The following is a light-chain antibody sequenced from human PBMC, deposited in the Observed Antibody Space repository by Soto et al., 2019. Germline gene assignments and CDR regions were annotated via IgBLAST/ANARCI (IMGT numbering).Light chain of an antibody. J-gene: IGKJ1*01. CDR2: GAS. V-gene: IGKV3-20*01. CDR3: QQYGDLPPT. Sequence: EIVLTQSPDTLSLSPGERATLSCRASQSVTYDQLAWYRQKPGQAPRLLIYGASSRAAGIPDRFSGSGSGTDFTLTISRLEPEDFVVYHCQQYGDLPPTFXQGTKLDIK. CDR1: QSVTYDQ.